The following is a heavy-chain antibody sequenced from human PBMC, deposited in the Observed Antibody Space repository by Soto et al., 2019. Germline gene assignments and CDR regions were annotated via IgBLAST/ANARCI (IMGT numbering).Heavy chain of an antibody. CDR3: ARGGVITSVGWFDP. CDR2: IIPIFGTA. Sequence: SVKVSCKASGGTFSSYAISWVRQAPGQGLEWMGGIIPIFGTANYAQKFQGRVTITADESTSTAYMELSSLRSEDTAVYYCARGGVITSVGWFDPWGQGTLVTVPQ. J-gene: IGHJ5*02. V-gene: IGHV1-69*13. D-gene: IGHD3-22*01. CDR1: GGTFSSYA.